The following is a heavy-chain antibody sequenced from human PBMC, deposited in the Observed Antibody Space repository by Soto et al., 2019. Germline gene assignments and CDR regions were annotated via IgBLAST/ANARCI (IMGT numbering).Heavy chain of an antibody. CDR1: GFTFSSYA. D-gene: IGHD4-17*01. V-gene: IGHV3-30-3*01. CDR3: ARGTVSGYYYGMDV. Sequence: QVQLVESGGGVVQPGRSLRLSCAASGFTFSSYAMHWVRQAPGKGLEWVAVISYDGSNKYYADSVKGRFTISRDNSKNTLYPQMNSLRAEDTPVYYCARGTVSGYYYGMDVWGQGTTVTVSS. CDR2: ISYDGSNK. J-gene: IGHJ6*02.